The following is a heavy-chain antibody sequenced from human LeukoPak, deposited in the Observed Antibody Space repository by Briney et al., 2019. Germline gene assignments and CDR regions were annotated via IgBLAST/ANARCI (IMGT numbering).Heavy chain of an antibody. V-gene: IGHV3-30*04. D-gene: IGHD6-13*01. J-gene: IGHJ4*02. CDR2: ISYDGSNK. CDR1: GFTFSSYA. Sequence: PGGSLRLSCAAFGFTFSSYAMHWVRQAPGKGLEWVAVISYDGSNKYYADSVKGRFTISRDNSKNTLYLQMNSLRAEDTAVYYCARRGAATAPEFDYWGQGTLVTVSS. CDR3: ARRGAATAPEFDY.